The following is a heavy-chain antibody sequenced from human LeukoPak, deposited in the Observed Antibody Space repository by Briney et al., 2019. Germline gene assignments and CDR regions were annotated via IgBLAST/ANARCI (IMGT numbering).Heavy chain of an antibody. CDR3: ARDFGTTRWRTFDY. CDR2: TYYRSKWYN. J-gene: IGHJ4*02. Sequence: SQTLSLTCVVSGDTVSSKNGAWNWIRHSPWGGLEWLGCTYYRSKWYNDYAGSVEGRMTISQDTSKNQCSLHLNSVTPDDAAVYYCARDFGTTRWRTFDYWGQGTLVTVSS. V-gene: IGHV6-1*01. CDR1: GDTVSSKNGA. D-gene: IGHD1-14*01.